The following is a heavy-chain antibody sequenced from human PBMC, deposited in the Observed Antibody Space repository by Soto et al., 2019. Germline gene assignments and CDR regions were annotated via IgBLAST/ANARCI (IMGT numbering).Heavy chain of an antibody. J-gene: IGHJ5*02. CDR3: AKDGFSGNSTNWFDP. D-gene: IGHD3-10*01. CDR2: ISWNSGSV. Sequence: EVQLVESGGGLVQPGRSLRLSCAASGFTFDDYAMHWVRQAPGKGLEWVSGISWNSGSVGYADSVKGRFTISRDNTRNSLYLQMNSLRPEDTAFYYCAKDGFSGNSTNWFDPWVQGTLVTVSS. V-gene: IGHV3-9*01. CDR1: GFTFDDYA.